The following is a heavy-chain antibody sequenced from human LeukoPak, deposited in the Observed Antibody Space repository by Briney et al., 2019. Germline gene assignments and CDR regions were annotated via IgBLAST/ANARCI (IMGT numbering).Heavy chain of an antibody. D-gene: IGHD6-6*01. CDR3: ARLGSSSFHFDY. V-gene: IGHV3-11*04. Sequence: PGGSLRLSCAASGFTFSDYYMSWIRQAPGKGLEWVSYISSSGSTMYYADSVKGRFTVSRDNAKNSLYLQMNSLRAEDTAVYYCARLGSSSFHFDYWGQGTLVTVSS. J-gene: IGHJ4*02. CDR2: ISSSGSTM. CDR1: GFTFSDYY.